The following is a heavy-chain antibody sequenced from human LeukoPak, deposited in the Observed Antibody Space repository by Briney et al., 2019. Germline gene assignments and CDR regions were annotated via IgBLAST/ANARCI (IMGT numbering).Heavy chain of an antibody. CDR1: GFTFSAYG. CDR2: ISYDGTNK. Sequence: GGSLRLSCAASGFTFSAYGLHWVRQAPGKGLELVAVISYDGTNKYYAESVKGRFTISRDNSKNTLYLQMNSQRSEDTAVYYCAKGLYDSNVYGDWGFDYWGQGTLVTVSS. CDR3: AKGLYDSNVYGDWGFDY. V-gene: IGHV3-30*18. J-gene: IGHJ4*02. D-gene: IGHD3-22*01.